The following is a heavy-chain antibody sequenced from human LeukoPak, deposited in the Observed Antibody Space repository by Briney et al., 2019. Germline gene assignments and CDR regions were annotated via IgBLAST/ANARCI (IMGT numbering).Heavy chain of an antibody. J-gene: IGHJ4*02. CDR3: ARHDFHYYDN. D-gene: IGHD3/OR15-3a*01. CDR1: GASVSSASY. Sequence: SETLSHTCTVSGASVSSASYWTWIRQPPGKGVEWIAHIYNGVNTNYNPSLKSRVTISVDTSKNQFSLKLSSVTAADTAVYYCARHDFHYYDNWGQGTLVTVSS. CDR2: IYNGVNT. V-gene: IGHV4-61*01.